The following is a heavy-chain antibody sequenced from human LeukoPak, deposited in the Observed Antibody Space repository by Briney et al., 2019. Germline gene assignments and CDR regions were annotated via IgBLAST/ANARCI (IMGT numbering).Heavy chain of an antibody. CDR2: ISSSGGSS. Sequence: GGSLRLSCSASGFSFSNYAMHCVRQAPGKGLEYVSTISSSGGSSSNADSVKGRFTIFRDNSKNSLYLQMSSLRDEDTAVYYCVRDLYSSSLGICDYWGQGTLVTVSS. J-gene: IGHJ4*02. CDR3: VRDLYSSSLGICDY. CDR1: GFSFSNYA. D-gene: IGHD6-13*01. V-gene: IGHV3-64D*06.